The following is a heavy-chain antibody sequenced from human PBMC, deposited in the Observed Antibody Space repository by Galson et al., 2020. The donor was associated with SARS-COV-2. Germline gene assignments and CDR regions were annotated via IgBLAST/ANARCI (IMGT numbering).Heavy chain of an antibody. CDR3: AKGRVGSYSPPVDY. D-gene: IGHD1-26*01. CDR2: ISYDGSNK. Sequence: WGSLSLSCAASGFTFSSYGMHWVRQAPGKGLEWVAVISYDGSNKYYADSVKGLFTIARDNSKNTLYLQMNSLRAEDTAVYYCAKGRVGSYSPPVDYWGEGTLVTVSS. CDR1: GFTFSSYG. V-gene: IGHV3-30*18. J-gene: IGHJ4*02.